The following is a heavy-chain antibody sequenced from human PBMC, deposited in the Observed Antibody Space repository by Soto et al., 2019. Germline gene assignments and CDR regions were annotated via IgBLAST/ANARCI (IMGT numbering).Heavy chain of an antibody. CDR2: IYYSGST. V-gene: IGHV4-39*02. D-gene: IGHD3-10*01. CDR1: GGSIKSSTYY. Sequence: SETLSLTCTVSGGSIKSSTYYWGWIRQPPGTGLEWIGNIYYSGSTYYKPSLKSRATISVDTSKNQCSLRLSSVTAADTAVYYCAREYGSGNYYHLGYLHWGQGTLVTSPQ. J-gene: IGHJ4*02. CDR3: AREYGSGNYYHLGYLH.